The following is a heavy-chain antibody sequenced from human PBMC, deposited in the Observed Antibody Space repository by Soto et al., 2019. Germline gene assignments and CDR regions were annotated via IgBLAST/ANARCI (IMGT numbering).Heavy chain of an antibody. CDR1: GGTFSSYA. Sequence: SVKVSCKASGGTFSSYAISWVRQAPGQGLEWMGGIIPISGTANYAQKFQGRVTITADKSTYTAYMELSSLRSADTAVYYSAREGGDYGAGSCYNVEENYYYGMDVWGQGTTVTVSS. V-gene: IGHV1-69*06. CDR3: AREGGDYGAGSCYNVEENYYYGMDV. D-gene: IGHD3-10*01. CDR2: IIPISGTA. J-gene: IGHJ6*02.